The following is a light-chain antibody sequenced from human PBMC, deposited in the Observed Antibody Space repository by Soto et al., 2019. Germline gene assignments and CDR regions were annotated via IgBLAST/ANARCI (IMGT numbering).Light chain of an antibody. V-gene: IGKV3D-7*01. Sequence: IVLPQSTATLSLSPGERATLSCRASQTVSRMYLSWFQQKPGQAPRLLIYGTSTRVTGIPVRFTGSGAGTDFTLTISSLQPEDFAVYFCHQDINLPWTFGQGTKVDIK. CDR2: GTS. J-gene: IGKJ1*01. CDR1: QTVSRMY. CDR3: HQDINLPWT.